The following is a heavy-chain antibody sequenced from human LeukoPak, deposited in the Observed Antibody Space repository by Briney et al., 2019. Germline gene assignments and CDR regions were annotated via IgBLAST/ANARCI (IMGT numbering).Heavy chain of an antibody. Sequence: PGGSLRLSCAASGFTFDDYAMHWVRQAPGKGLEWVSLIIWDGGSTYYADSVKGRFTISRDNTKNSLYLQMNSLRAEDTALYYCEKDKGYSSSWYLFDYWGQGNVATVSS. CDR1: GFTFDDYA. D-gene: IGHD6-13*01. J-gene: IGHJ4*02. V-gene: IGHV3-43D*04. CDR2: IIWDGGST. CDR3: EKDKGYSSSWYLFDY.